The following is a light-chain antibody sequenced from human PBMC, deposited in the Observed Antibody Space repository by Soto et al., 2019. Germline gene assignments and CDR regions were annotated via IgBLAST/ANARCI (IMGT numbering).Light chain of an antibody. V-gene: IGKV3-11*01. J-gene: IGKJ4*01. CDR3: QQYGNSPPIT. CDR1: QSVSSY. Sequence: EIVLTQSPATLSLSPGERATLSCRASQSVSSYLAWYQQKPGQAPRLLIYDASNRATGIPARFSGSGSGTDFTLTISSLEPEDFAVYYCQQYGNSPPITFGGGTKVDI. CDR2: DAS.